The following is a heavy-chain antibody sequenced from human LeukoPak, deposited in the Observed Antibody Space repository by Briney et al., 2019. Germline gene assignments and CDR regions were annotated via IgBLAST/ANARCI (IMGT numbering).Heavy chain of an antibody. CDR2: IGGSGGDS. Sequence: GGSLRLSCAASGFTFSNYWMYWVRQTPGKGLEWVSAIGGSGGDSFHADSVKGRFTISRDNSKSTLYLQMNSLRAEDTAIYYCAKTLRDLEWLTGELDVWGQGTTVTVSS. CDR3: AKTLRDLEWLTGELDV. D-gene: IGHD3-3*01. V-gene: IGHV3-23*01. J-gene: IGHJ6*02. CDR1: GFTFSNYW.